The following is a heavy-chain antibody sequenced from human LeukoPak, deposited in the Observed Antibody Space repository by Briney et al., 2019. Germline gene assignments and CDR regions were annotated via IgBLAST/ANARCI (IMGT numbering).Heavy chain of an antibody. V-gene: IGHV7-4-1*02. CDR1: GYSFSDYP. CDR3: AKGYWNDFDH. Sequence: ASVTVSCRTSGYSFSDYPMKWVRQAPGQGLEWMGWINTDSGVPGYVQGFTVRFVYSVDTSVNTAYLQIRRLKADDTAVCYCAKGYWNDFDHWGQGTLVTISS. D-gene: IGHD1-1*01. J-gene: IGHJ4*02. CDR2: INTDSGVP.